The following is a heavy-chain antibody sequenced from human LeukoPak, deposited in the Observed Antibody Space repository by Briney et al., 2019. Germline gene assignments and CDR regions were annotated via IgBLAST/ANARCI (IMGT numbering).Heavy chain of an antibody. V-gene: IGHV5-51*01. CDR1: GYRFTSYW. CDR2: IYAGDSDT. CDR3: ARLDSPVVAASY. J-gene: IGHJ4*02. Sequence: GESLQISCEGSGYRFTSYWIGRVRQMPGKGLEWMGIIYAGDSDTRYSPSLQGQVTISAGKSISTAYLQWSSLKTSDTAMYYCARLDSPVVAASYWGQGTLVTVSS. D-gene: IGHD2-15*01.